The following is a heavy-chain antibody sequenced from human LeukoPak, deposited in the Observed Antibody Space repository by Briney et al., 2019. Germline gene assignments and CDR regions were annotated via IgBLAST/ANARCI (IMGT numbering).Heavy chain of an antibody. V-gene: IGHV4-39*01. CDR2: IYYSGST. D-gene: IGHD3-10*01. CDR1: GGSISSSSYY. CDR3: ARPYYYGSGTDY. Sequence: PSETLSLTCTVSGGSISSSSYYWGWIRQPPGKGLEWIGSIYYSGSTYYNPSLKSRVTISVDTSKNQFSLKLSSVTAADTAVYYCARPYYYGSGTDYWGQGTLVTVSS. J-gene: IGHJ4*02.